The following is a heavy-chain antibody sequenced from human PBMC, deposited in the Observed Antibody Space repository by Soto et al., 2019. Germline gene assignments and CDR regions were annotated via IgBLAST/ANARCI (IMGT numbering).Heavy chain of an antibody. CDR1: GFTFSDYD. CDR3: ARAVRASYHNIDY. Sequence: LRLSCAASGFTFSDYDMHWVRQPTGKGLEWVSAIGTAGNTYYPDSVKGRFSISREDAKNSFFLHMNGLRVGDTAVYYCARAVRASYHNIDYWGLGTLVTVSS. V-gene: IGHV3-13*01. D-gene: IGHD3-16*01. J-gene: IGHJ4*02. CDR2: IGTAGNT.